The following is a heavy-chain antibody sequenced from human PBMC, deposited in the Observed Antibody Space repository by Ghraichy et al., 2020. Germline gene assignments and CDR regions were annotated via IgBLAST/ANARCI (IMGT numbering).Heavy chain of an antibody. V-gene: IGHV4-39*01. J-gene: IGHJ5*02. Sequence: SETLSLTCTVSGGSISSSSYKWGWIRQPPGKGLEWIGSVYYSGSTHYKPSLKSRVTISVDTSKNQFSLKLSSVTAADTAVYYCARHYYYGSGSYSGFDPCGQRTLVTVSS. D-gene: IGHD3-10*01. CDR3: ARHYYYGSGSYSGFDP. CDR2: VYYSGST. CDR1: GGSISSSSYK.